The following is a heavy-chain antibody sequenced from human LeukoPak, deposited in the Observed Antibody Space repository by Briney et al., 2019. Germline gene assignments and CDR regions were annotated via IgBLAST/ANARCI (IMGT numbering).Heavy chain of an antibody. Sequence: PSETLSLTCTXSGASISSYYWSWIRQPAGKGLEWIGRIDGSGNTNYNPSLKSRISVSVDTSKNQVSLKLSYVTAADTAVYYCARDGGSGWFDYWGQGTLVTVSS. J-gene: IGHJ4*02. CDR1: GASISSYY. CDR3: ARDGGSGWFDY. D-gene: IGHD6-19*01. CDR2: IDGSGNT. V-gene: IGHV4-4*07.